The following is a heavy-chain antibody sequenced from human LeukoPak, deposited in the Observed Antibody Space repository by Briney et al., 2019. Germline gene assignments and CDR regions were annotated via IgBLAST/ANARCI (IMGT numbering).Heavy chain of an antibody. CDR3: TTDDGDYDGWFDP. Sequence: NAGGSLRLSCAASGFTFSNAWMSWVRQAPGKGLEWVGRIKSKTDGGTTDYAAPVKGRFTISRDDSKNTLYLQMNSLKTEDTAVYYCTTDDGDYDGWFDPWGQGTLVTVPS. V-gene: IGHV3-15*01. CDR1: GFTFSNAW. CDR2: IKSKTDGGTT. D-gene: IGHD4-17*01. J-gene: IGHJ5*02.